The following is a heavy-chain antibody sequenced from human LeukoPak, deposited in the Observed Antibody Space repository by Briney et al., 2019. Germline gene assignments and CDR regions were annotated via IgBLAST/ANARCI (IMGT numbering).Heavy chain of an antibody. D-gene: IGHD3-10*01. CDR1: GFSLRTRGMR. Sequence: SGPTLVNPTQTLTLTCTFSGFSLRTRGMRVSWIRQPPGKALEWLSRIDWDDDKFYSTSLKTRLTISKDTSKNQVVLTMTNMDPVDTATYYCARMMMVRGVGDWFDPWGQGTLVTVSS. CDR3: ARMMMVRGVGDWFDP. J-gene: IGHJ5*02. V-gene: IGHV2-70*04. CDR2: IDWDDDK.